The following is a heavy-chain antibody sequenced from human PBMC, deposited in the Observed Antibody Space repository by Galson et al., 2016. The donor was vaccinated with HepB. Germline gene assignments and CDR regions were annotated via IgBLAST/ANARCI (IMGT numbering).Heavy chain of an antibody. CDR3: ARARPVYDILTGYYPNWFDP. Sequence: ETLSLTCTVSGYTISSGFFWGWIRQAPGKGLEWIGRVYRTGDTYYNPSLAXRVTISVDTSKNQFSLKLSSVTAADTAVYYCARARPVYDILTGYYPNWFDPWGQGTLVTVSS. CDR2: VYRTGDT. V-gene: IGHV4-38-2*02. CDR1: GYTISSGFF. J-gene: IGHJ5*02. D-gene: IGHD3-9*01.